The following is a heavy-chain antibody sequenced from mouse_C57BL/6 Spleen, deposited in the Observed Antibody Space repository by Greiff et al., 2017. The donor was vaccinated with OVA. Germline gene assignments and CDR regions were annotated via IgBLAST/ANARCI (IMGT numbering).Heavy chain of an antibody. CDR3: AKSYNGRNYYALDD. CDR2: IYPGDGDT. Sequence: VKVVESGPELVKPGASVKISCKASGYAFSSSWMTWVKQRPGKGLEWIGRIYPGDGDTNYNGKFKGKATLTADKSSSTTYVQRRRLTSEDSAVNGEAKSYNGRNYYALDDWGKGTTVTVSS. V-gene: IGHV1-82*01. D-gene: IGHD1-1*01. CDR1: GYAFSSSW. J-gene: IGHJ4*01.